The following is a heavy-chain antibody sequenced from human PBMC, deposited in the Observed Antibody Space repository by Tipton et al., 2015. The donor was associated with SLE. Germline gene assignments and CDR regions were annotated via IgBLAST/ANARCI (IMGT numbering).Heavy chain of an antibody. CDR1: GGSFSGYY. V-gene: IGHV4-30-4*01. CDR3: ARDLSIADAFDI. CDR2: IYYSGST. D-gene: IGHD2/OR15-2a*01. J-gene: IGHJ3*02. Sequence: TLSLTCAVYGGSFSGYYWSWIRQPPGKGLEWIGYIYYSGSTYYNPSLKSRVTISVDTSKNQFSLKLSSVTAADTAVYYCARDLSIADAFDIWGQGTMVTVSS.